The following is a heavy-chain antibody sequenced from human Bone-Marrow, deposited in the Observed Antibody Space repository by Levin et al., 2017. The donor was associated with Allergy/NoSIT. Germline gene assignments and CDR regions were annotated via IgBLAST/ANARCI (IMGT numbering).Heavy chain of an antibody. CDR3: ARRMIAYDILTGHIIAGRGAFDI. J-gene: IGHJ3*02. D-gene: IGHD3-9*01. Sequence: GESLKISCKGSGYSFTSYWIGWVRQMPGKGLEWMGIIYPGDSDTRYSPSFQGQVTISADKSISTAYLQWSSLKASDTAMYYCARRMIAYDILTGHIIAGRGAFDIWGQGTMVTVSS. V-gene: IGHV5-51*01. CDR1: GYSFTSYW. CDR2: IYPGDSDT.